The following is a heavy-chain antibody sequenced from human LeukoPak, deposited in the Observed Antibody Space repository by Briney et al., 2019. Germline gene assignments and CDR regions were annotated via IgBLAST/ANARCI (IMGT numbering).Heavy chain of an antibody. J-gene: IGHJ2*01. V-gene: IGHV4-34*01. CDR2: INHSGST. D-gene: IGHD3-10*01. CDR3: ARHGFDPVQNVAHWYFDL. Sequence: SETLSLTCAVYGGSFSGYYWSWIRQPPGKGLEWIGEINHSGSTNYNPSLKSRVTIGTSKNEISLNLTSVTAADTAVYYCARHGFDPVQNVAHWYFDLWGRGTLVTVSS. CDR1: GGSFSGYY.